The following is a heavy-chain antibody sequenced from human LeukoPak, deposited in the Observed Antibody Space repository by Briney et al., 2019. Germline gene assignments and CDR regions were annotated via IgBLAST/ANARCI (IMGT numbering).Heavy chain of an antibody. D-gene: IGHD2-21*02. CDR1: GFTFSSYG. J-gene: IGHJ4*02. CDR2: ISYDGSNK. Sequence: GGSLRLSCAASGFTFSSYGMHWVRQAPGKGLEWVAVISYDGSNKYYADSVKGRFTISRDNSKNTLYLQMNSLRAEDTAVYYCAKEMVTAPGSEYYFDYWGQGTLVTVSS. CDR3: AKEMVTAPGSEYYFDY. V-gene: IGHV3-30*18.